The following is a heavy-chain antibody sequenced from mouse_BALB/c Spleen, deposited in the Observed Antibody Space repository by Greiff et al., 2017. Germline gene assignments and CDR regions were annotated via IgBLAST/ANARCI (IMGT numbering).Heavy chain of an antibody. CDR1: GFSLTSYG. CDR2: IWSGGST. CDR3: ARNRYGNYEGYFDV. V-gene: IGHV2-2*02. D-gene: IGHD2-10*02. J-gene: IGHJ1*01. Sequence: VQLQESGPGLVQPSQSLSITCTVSGFSLTSYGVHWVRQSPGKGLEWLGVIWSGGSTDYNAAFISRLSISKDNSKSQVFFKMNSLQANDTAIYYCARNRYGNYEGYFDVWGAGTTVTVSS.